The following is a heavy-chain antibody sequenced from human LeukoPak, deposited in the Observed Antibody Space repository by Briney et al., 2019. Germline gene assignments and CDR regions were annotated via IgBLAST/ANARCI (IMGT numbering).Heavy chain of an antibody. CDR1: GFTFSSYG. CDR3: ARDSSDFWSGYYTLYGMDV. CDR2: IWYDGSNK. V-gene: IGHV3-33*01. Sequence: GRSLRLSCAASGFTFSSYGMHWVRQAPGKGLEWVAVIWYDGSNKYYADSVKGRFTISRDNSKNTLYLQMNSLRAEDTAVYYCARDSSDFWSGYYTLYGMDVWGQGTTVTVSS. J-gene: IGHJ6*02. D-gene: IGHD3-3*01.